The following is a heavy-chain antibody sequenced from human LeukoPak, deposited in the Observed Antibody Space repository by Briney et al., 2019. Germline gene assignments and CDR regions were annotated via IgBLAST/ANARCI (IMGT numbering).Heavy chain of an antibody. CDR1: EYSFTNCW. V-gene: IGHV5-51*01. J-gene: IGHJ5*02. Sequence: GESLKISCKGSEYSFTNCWIGWVRQKPGKGLEWMGLLYPENSYARYSPSLQGQVIMSVDKPISTAYLQWSNLKASDTAMYYCARQNREDATGRKFDPWGQGTLVTVSS. CDR2: LYPENSYA. D-gene: IGHD1-14*01. CDR3: ARQNREDATGRKFDP.